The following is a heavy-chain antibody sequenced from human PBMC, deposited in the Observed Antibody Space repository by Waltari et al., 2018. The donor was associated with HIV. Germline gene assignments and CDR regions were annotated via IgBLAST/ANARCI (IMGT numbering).Heavy chain of an antibody. CDR2: VWYDGTNK. CDR3: ARDLQATVAVDYFDF. J-gene: IGHJ4*02. CDR1: GFSFSAYA. Sequence: QVQLVESGGGMVQPGGSLRLSCAATGFSFSAYAMHWVRQAPGKGLEWVAGVWYDGTNKYYADSVKGRFLISRDNSKRTLYLQMNHLTAEDTAVYYCARDLQATVAVDYFDFWGQGTLVTVSS. V-gene: IGHV3-33*01.